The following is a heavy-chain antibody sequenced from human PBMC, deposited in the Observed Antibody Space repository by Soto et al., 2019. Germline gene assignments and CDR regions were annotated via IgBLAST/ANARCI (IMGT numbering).Heavy chain of an antibody. CDR2: ISGSGGST. V-gene: IGHV3-23*01. Sequence: PVLSMRLRYAASGVTCSDHGVSWVSQAPGKGLEWVSAISGSGGSTYYADSVKGRFTISRDNSKNTLYLQMNSLRAEDTAVYYCAKIARFLEWLLYFDYWGQGILVTVSS. D-gene: IGHD3-3*01. CDR3: AKIARFLEWLLYFDY. CDR1: GVTCSDHG. J-gene: IGHJ4*02.